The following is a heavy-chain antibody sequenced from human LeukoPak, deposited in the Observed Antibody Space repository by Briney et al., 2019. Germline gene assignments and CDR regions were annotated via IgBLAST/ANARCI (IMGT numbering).Heavy chain of an antibody. Sequence: ASVKVSCKASGYTFTTYYMHWVRQAPGQGLEWMGGIIPIFRTPNYAQRFQGRVTISTDESMSTAYMELSSLRSEDTAVYYCARATTVVPWPVCCWGQGTLVTVSS. CDR1: GYTFTTYY. CDR2: IIPIFRTP. J-gene: IGHJ4*02. CDR3: ARATTVVPWPVCC. V-gene: IGHV1-69*05. D-gene: IGHD4-23*01.